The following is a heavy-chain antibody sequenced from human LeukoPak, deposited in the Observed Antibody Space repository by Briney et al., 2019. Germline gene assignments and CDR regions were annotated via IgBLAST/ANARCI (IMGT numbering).Heavy chain of an antibody. Sequence: SETMSLTCAVYGGSFSGYYWSWIRQPPGKGLEWIGEINHSGSTNYNPSLKSRVTISVDTSKNQFSLKLSSVTAADTAVCYCAVADADYYDSSGYYYFDYWGQGTLVTVSS. V-gene: IGHV4-34*01. CDR1: GGSFSGYY. CDR3: AVADADYYDSSGYYYFDY. J-gene: IGHJ4*02. D-gene: IGHD3-22*01. CDR2: INHSGST.